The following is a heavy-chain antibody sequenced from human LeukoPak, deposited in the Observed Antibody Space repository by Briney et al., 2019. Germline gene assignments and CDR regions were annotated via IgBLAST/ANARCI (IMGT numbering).Heavy chain of an antibody. CDR1: GFPFSNYA. Sequence: PGGSLRLSCAASGFPFSNYAMNWVRQAPGKGLEWASAICGSSGSTYYADSVKGRFTISRDNSKNTLYLQMNSLRAEDTAVYYCAKGSGGSCYSSVDCWGQGTLVTVSS. CDR3: AKGSGGSCYSSVDC. CDR2: ICGSSGST. V-gene: IGHV3-23*01. D-gene: IGHD2-15*01. J-gene: IGHJ4*02.